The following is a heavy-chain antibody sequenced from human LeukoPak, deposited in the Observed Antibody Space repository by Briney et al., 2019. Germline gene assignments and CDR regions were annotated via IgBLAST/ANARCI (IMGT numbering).Heavy chain of an antibody. Sequence: GGSLRLSCAASGAASGFTFSHSWMTWVRQAPGKGLEWVANIKEDGRVANYVDSVKGRFTISRDNAKNSLSLQMNSLRDEDTAVYYCARDSGYNAFDYWGQGTLVTVSS. CDR2: IKEDGRVA. V-gene: IGHV3-7*05. J-gene: IGHJ4*02. CDR3: ARDSGYNAFDY. D-gene: IGHD5-12*01. CDR1: GFTFSHSW.